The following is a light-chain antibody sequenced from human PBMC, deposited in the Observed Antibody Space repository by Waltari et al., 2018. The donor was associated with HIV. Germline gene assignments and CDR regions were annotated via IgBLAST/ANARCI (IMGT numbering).Light chain of an antibody. Sequence: QSVLTQPPSASGAPGQRVTISCSGSTSNIGRFNVQLYQQLPETAPKLLIHVNNYRPSGVPDRFSGSKSGTSASLAISGLQSEDEADYYCAVWDGSLSAYVFGPGTKVTV. CDR1: TSNIGRFN. CDR2: VNN. J-gene: IGLJ1*01. V-gene: IGLV1-44*01. CDR3: AVWDGSLSAYV.